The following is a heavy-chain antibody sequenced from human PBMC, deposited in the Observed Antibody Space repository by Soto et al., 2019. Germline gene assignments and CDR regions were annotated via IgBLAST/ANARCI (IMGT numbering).Heavy chain of an antibody. Sequence: QVQLQQWGAGLLKPSETLSLTCAVYGGSFSGYYWSWIRQPPGKGREWIGEINHSGSTNYNPSLKSRVTISVDTSQDQFSLKLISVTAADTAVYYCARDVVVVVAATQKGNFDYWGQGTLVTVSS. D-gene: IGHD2-15*01. CDR3: ARDVVVVVAATQKGNFDY. V-gene: IGHV4-34*01. CDR1: GGSFSGYY. J-gene: IGHJ4*02. CDR2: INHSGST.